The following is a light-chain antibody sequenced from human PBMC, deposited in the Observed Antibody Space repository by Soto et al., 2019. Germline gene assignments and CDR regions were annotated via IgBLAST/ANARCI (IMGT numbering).Light chain of an antibody. Sequence: EIVMTQSPATLSVSPGERATLSCRASQSVSSNLLWYQQKPGQAPRLLIYGASTRATGIPARFSGSGSGTEFTLTISSLQSEDFAVYYCQQYNNWPPPFGQGTKVEIK. J-gene: IGKJ1*01. CDR3: QQYNNWPPP. CDR1: QSVSSN. CDR2: GAS. V-gene: IGKV3-15*01.